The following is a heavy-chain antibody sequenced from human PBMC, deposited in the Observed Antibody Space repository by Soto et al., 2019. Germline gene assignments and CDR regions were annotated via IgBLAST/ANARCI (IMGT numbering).Heavy chain of an antibody. V-gene: IGHV3-23*01. CDR1: GFKFSDYD. Sequence: EVQLLESGGGLVQPGGSLRLSCAASGFKFSDYDMSWVRQAPGRGLEWVSAISDSGGSTYYADSVKGRFTISRDNSKNTLYLQMNSLRAEDTAVYYCAIRDTSMIYRYYYGMDVWGQGTTVTVSS. D-gene: IGHD5-18*01. J-gene: IGHJ6*02. CDR2: ISDSGGST. CDR3: AIRDTSMIYRYYYGMDV.